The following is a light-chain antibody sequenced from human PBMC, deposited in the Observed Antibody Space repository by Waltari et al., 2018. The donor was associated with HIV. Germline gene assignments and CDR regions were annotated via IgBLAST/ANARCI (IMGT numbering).Light chain of an antibody. V-gene: IGLV3-1*01. Sequence: SYDVTQPLSVSVSPVQTATITCSGDKLGNKYTSWYQQKAGQSPVLVIYQDTQRPSDIPERSSGSNSGHTATLTISGTQPIDEADYYCQAWDSTTLVFGGGTKLTVL. J-gene: IGLJ2*01. CDR3: QAWDSTTLV. CDR2: QDT. CDR1: KLGNKY.